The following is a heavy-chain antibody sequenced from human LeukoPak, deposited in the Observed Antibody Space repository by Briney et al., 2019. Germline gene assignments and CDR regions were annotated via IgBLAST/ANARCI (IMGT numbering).Heavy chain of an antibody. D-gene: IGHD3-10*01. V-gene: IGHV3-64*04. CDR3: ANGYYYGWGSYYKQAFDI. CDR1: GFTFSSYA. CDR2: ISSNGGST. Sequence: GGSLRLSCSASGFTFSSYAIHWVRQAPGKGLEYVSAISSNGGSTYYADSVKGRFTISRDNSKNTLYLQMNSLRAEDTAVYYCANGYYYGWGSYYKQAFDIWGEGTMVTVSS. J-gene: IGHJ3*02.